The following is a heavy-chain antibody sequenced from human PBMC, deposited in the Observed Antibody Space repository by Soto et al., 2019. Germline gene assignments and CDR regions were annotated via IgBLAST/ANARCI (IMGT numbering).Heavy chain of an antibody. CDR2: IYYSGST. J-gene: IGHJ5*02. CDR1: SGSVCIGEFS. CDR3: ARYSYGLRSWARKENWFDP. V-gene: IGHV4-30-4*01. Sequence: SETLSLTSTVSSGSVCIGEFSWSWISQPPGKGLEWIEYIYYSGSTYYNPSLKSRVTISVDTSKNQFPLKLSSVTAADTAVYYCARYSYGLRSWARKENWFDPWGQGTLVTVSS. D-gene: IGHD5-18*01.